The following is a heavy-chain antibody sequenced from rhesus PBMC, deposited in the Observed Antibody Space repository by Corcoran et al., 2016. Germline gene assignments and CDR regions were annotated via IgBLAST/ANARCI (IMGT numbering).Heavy chain of an antibody. J-gene: IGHJ4*01. D-gene: IGHD4-29*01. Sequence: QAQLQESGPGVVKPSETLSLTCAVSGYSISSGYDWSWIRQPPGKGLEWIGYIYGSSGSTNYNPSLKNRVTISKDTAKNQFSLKLSSVTAADTAVYYCARETLYGTSYLFDYWGQGVLVTVSS. CDR3: ARETLYGTSYLFDY. CDR1: GYSISSGYD. CDR2: IYGSSGST. V-gene: IGHV4-76*01.